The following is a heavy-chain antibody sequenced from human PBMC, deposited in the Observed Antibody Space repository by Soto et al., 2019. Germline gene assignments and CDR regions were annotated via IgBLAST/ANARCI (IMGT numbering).Heavy chain of an antibody. CDR1: GFTFSSYS. V-gene: IGHV3-48*02. D-gene: IGHD6-13*01. CDR2: ISSSSSTI. Sequence: GGSLRLSCAASGFTFSSYSMNWVRQAPGKGLEWVSYISSSSSTIYYADSVKGRFTISRDNAKNSLYLQMNSLRDEDTAVYYCARARLAGYSSSWYFDYWGQGTLVTVSS. J-gene: IGHJ4*02. CDR3: ARARLAGYSSSWYFDY.